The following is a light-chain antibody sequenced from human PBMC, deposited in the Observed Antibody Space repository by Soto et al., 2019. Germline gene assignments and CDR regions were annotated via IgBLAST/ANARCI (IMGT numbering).Light chain of an antibody. V-gene: IGLV2-14*01. J-gene: IGLJ3*02. CDR1: NSDVGGYDR. CDR3: NSYLDRTTTPWV. Sequence: QSALTQPASVSGSPGQSITISCTGTNSDVGGYDRVSWYQHHPGTAPKLLIFEVYNRPSGLSDRFPGSKSGYAASLSISGRQPQAEAEDYYNSYLDRTTTPWVFGGGTKVTVL. CDR2: EVY.